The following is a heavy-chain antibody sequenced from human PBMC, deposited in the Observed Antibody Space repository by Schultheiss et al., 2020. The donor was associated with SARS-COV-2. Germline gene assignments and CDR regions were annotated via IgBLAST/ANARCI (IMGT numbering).Heavy chain of an antibody. Sequence: SGPTLVKPTQTLTLTCTFSGFSLSTSGMCVSWIRQPPGKALEWLARIDWDDDKRYSPSLKSRLTITKDTSKNQVVLTMTNMDPVDTATYYCAHTNWGSYYWYFDLWGRGTLVTVSS. CDR2: IDWDDDK. V-gene: IGHV2-5*02. CDR1: GFSLSTSGMC. CDR3: AHTNWGSYYWYFDL. D-gene: IGHD7-27*01. J-gene: IGHJ2*01.